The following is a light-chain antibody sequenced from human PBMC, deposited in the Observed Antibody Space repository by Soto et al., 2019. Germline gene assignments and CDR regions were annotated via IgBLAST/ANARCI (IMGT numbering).Light chain of an antibody. CDR3: CSYAGSFPWV. CDR2: DVS. V-gene: IGLV2-11*01. Sequence: QSALTQPRSVSGSPGQSVTISCTGTSSDVGGYNYVSWYQQHPGKAPKLMIDDVSKRPSGVPDRFSGSKSGNTASLTISGLQAEDEADYYCCSYAGSFPWVFGGGTKVTVL. CDR1: SSDVGGYNY. J-gene: IGLJ3*02.